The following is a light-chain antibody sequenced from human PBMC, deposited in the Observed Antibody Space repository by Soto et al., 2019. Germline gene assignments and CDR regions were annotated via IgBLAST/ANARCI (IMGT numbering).Light chain of an antibody. CDR3: CSYVGASIYV. CDR1: SSDVGLYDY. CDR2: AVS. V-gene: IGLV2-14*01. Sequence: QSVLTQPASVSGSPGQSITISCTGTSSDVGLYDYVSWYQQHPGKAPQLMIYAVSNRPSGVSNRFSGSTSGSTASLTISGLQTEDEADYYCCSYVGASIYVFGTGTKVTVL. J-gene: IGLJ1*01.